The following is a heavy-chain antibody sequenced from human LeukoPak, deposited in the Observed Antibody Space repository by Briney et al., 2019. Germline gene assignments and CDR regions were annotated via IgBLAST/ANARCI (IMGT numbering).Heavy chain of an antibody. CDR2: ISSSGSTI. Sequence: GGSLRLSCAASGFTFSSYDMSWVRQAPGKGLEWVSYISSSGSTIYYADSVKGRFTISRDNAKNSLYLQMNSLRAEDTAVYYCARHYYDILTGYYNLGQGSFDIWGQGTMVTVSS. D-gene: IGHD3-9*01. CDR1: GFTFSSYD. J-gene: IGHJ3*02. CDR3: ARHYYDILTGYYNLGQGSFDI. V-gene: IGHV3-11*01.